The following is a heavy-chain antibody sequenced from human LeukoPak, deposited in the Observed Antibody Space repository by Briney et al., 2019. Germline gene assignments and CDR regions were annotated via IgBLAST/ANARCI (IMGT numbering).Heavy chain of an antibody. CDR2: INPSGSST. Sequence: ASVKVSCKASGYTFTSYYMHWVRQAPGQGLEWMGLINPSGSSTSYAQKFQGRLSLTRDMSTSTDYMELSSLRSEDTAVYYCARARYSSGWTDYYYYYMDVWGKGTTVTVSS. J-gene: IGHJ6*03. V-gene: IGHV1-46*01. CDR3: ARARYSSGWTDYYYYYMDV. D-gene: IGHD6-19*01. CDR1: GYTFTSYY.